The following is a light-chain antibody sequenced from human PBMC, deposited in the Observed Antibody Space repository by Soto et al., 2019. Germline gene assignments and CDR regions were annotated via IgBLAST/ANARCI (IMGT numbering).Light chain of an antibody. Sequence: DGVMTQAPLSLPVTLGQAASISCRADERLVHSDGIAYFSWFQQRPGRSPRRLIYKVSNRDSGVPARFSGSGSGTDFALKISRVEAEDVGVYYCMQGTHWPITFAQGTRLEIK. CDR2: KVS. CDR1: ERLVHSDGIAY. CDR3: MQGTHWPIT. V-gene: IGKV2-30*02. J-gene: IGKJ5*01.